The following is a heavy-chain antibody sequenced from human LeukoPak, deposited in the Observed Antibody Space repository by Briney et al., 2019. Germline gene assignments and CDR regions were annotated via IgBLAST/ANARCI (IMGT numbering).Heavy chain of an antibody. J-gene: IGHJ6*03. V-gene: IGHV4-4*07. CDR2: IYTSGST. Sequence: SETLSLTCTVSGGSISSYYWSWIRQPAGKGLEWIGRIYTSGSTNYNPSLKSRVTMSVDTSKNQFSLKLSSVTAADTAVYYCVNGRGGYGSGSYYIVGGYGPYYYYMDVWGKGTTVTISS. CDR3: VNGRGGYGSGSYYIVGGYGPYYYYMDV. CDR1: GGSISSYY. D-gene: IGHD3-10*01.